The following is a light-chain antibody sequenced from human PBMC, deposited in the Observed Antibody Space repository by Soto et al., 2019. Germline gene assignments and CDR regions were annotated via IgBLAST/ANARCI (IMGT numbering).Light chain of an antibody. CDR3: QQYHTWWT. Sequence: DIQMTQSPSTLSASVGDRVTITCRASQSISSWLAWYQQKPGKAPKLLIYKASSLESGVPSSFSGSGSGTEFTFTVSSLQPDDFATYYCQQYHTWWTFGQGTKVEI. J-gene: IGKJ1*01. CDR1: QSISSW. V-gene: IGKV1-5*03. CDR2: KAS.